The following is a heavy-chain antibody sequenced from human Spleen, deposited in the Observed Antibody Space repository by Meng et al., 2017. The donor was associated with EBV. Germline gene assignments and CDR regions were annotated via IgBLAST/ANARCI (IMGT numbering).Heavy chain of an antibody. CDR2: ISAYNGNT. J-gene: IGHJ5*02. Sequence: QVSLVQSGAEVSNPGVLVKVSCKPSGYTFTSYGISWVRQAPGQGLEWMGWISAYNGNTNYAQKLQGRVTMTTDTSTSTAYMELRSLRSDDTAVYYCERDHRVAAAGTQSWFDPWGQGTLVTVSS. CDR3: ERDHRVAAAGTQSWFDP. CDR1: GYTFTSYG. V-gene: IGHV1-18*01. D-gene: IGHD6-13*01.